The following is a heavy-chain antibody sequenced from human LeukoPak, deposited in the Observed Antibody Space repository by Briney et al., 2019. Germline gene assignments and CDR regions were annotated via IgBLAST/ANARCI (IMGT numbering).Heavy chain of an antibody. CDR2: IYRGGGT. CDR3: ARARLYNLNDDPAFDI. V-gene: IGHV3-53*01. J-gene: IGHJ3*02. Sequence: GGSLRLSCAASGFTVSSSYLSWVRKAPGKGLEWVSLIYRGGGTYYADSVKGRFTISRDSSKNTLFLQMNGLRAEDTAVYYCARARLYNLNDDPAFDIWGQGTMVSVSS. CDR1: GFTVSSSY. D-gene: IGHD1-20*01.